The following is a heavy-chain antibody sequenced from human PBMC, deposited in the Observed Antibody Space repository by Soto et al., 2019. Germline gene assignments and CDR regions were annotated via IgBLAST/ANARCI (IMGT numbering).Heavy chain of an antibody. Sequence: SVKVSCKASGGTFSSYAISWVRQAPGQGLEWMGGIIPIFGTANYAQKFQGRVTITADESTSTAYMELSSLRSEDTAVYYCAREVRGWYSSSWGYYFDYWGQGTLVTVSS. CDR2: IIPIFGTA. CDR3: AREVRGWYSSSWGYYFDY. D-gene: IGHD6-13*01. J-gene: IGHJ4*02. V-gene: IGHV1-69*13. CDR1: GGTFSSYA.